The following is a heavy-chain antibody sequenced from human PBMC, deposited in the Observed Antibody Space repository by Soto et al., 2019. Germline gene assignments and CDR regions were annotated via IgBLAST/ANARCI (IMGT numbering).Heavy chain of an antibody. CDR1: GFTFSSYG. CDR2: IWYDGSNK. V-gene: IGHV3-33*01. D-gene: IGHD2-15*01. CDR3: ARERGYCSGGSCFNYGMDV. J-gene: IGHJ6*02. Sequence: QVQLVESGGGVVQPGRSLRLSCAASGFTFSSYGMHWVRQAPGKGLEWVAVIWYDGSNKYYADSVKGRFTISRDNSTNTLYLQMNRLRGEDTAVYYCARERGYCSGGSCFNYGMDVWGQGTTVTVSS.